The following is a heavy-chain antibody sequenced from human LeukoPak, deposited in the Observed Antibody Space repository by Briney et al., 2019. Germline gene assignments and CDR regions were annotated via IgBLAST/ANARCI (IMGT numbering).Heavy chain of an antibody. J-gene: IGHJ4*02. D-gene: IGHD2-2*01. Sequence: ASVKVSCKASGYIFTSYGISSVRHAPGQGLEWMGWISAYNGNTDYAQKLQARVTMTTHTSTSTAYMELRSLRSDDTAVCYCARVDPPIIVVVPAAAPAFDYWGQGTLVTVSS. CDR1: GYIFTSYG. V-gene: IGHV1-18*01. CDR3: ARVDPPIIVVVPAAAPAFDY. CDR2: ISAYNGNT.